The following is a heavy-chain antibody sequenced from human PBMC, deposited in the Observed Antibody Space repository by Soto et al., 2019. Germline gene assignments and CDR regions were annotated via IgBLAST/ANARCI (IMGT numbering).Heavy chain of an antibody. V-gene: IGHV4-4*02. CDR1: GGSISSSYW. CDR2: IYHSGST. Sequence: PSETLSLTCAVSGGSISSSYWWSWVRQPPGKGLEWIGEIYHSGSTNYNPSLKSRVTISVDKSKNQFSLKLSSVTAADTAMYYFARRGKAAAGTGYYYGMDVWGQGTTVTVSS. J-gene: IGHJ6*02. CDR3: ARRGKAAAGTGYYYGMDV. D-gene: IGHD6-13*01.